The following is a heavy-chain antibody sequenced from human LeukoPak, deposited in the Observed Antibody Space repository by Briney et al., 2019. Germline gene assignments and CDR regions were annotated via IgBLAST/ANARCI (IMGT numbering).Heavy chain of an antibody. D-gene: IGHD3-22*01. V-gene: IGHV4-59*08. CDR3: ARSFYDSSGYLDAFDI. CDR2: IYYSGST. Sequence: KPSETLSLTCTVSGGSISSYYWSWIRQPPGKGLEWIGYIYYSGSTNYNPSLKSRVTISVDTSKNQFSLKLSSVTAADTAVYYCARSFYDSSGYLDAFDIWGQGTMVTVSS. CDR1: GGSISSYY. J-gene: IGHJ3*02.